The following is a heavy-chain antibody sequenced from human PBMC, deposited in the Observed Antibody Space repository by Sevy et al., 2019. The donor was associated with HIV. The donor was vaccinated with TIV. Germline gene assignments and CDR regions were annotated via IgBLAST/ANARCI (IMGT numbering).Heavy chain of an antibody. CDR1: GFTFSSYA. D-gene: IGHD2-21*02. Sequence: GGSLRLSCAASGFTFSSYAMSWVRQAPGKGLEWVSAISGSGGSTYYADSVKGRFPISRDNSKNTLYLQMNSLRAEDTAVYYCAKDVRYCGGDCYPIYFDYWGQGTLVTVSS. J-gene: IGHJ4*02. CDR2: ISGSGGST. CDR3: AKDVRYCGGDCYPIYFDY. V-gene: IGHV3-23*01.